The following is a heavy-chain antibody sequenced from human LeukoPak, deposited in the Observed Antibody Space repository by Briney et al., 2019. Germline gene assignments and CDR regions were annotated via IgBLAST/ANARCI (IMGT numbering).Heavy chain of an antibody. CDR1: GGSISIYY. Sequence: SETLSLTCIVSGGSISIYYWSRIRQPAGKGLEWIGRIYTSGTTHYNPSLKSRVTMSVDTSKNQFSLKLSSVTAADTAVYYCARLRSTYWYFDLWGRGTLVTVSS. CDR3: ARLRSTYWYFDL. J-gene: IGHJ2*01. D-gene: IGHD4-17*01. CDR2: IYTSGTT. V-gene: IGHV4-4*07.